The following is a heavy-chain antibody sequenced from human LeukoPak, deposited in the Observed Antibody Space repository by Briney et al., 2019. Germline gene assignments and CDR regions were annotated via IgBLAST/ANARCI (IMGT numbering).Heavy chain of an antibody. V-gene: IGHV4-34*01. CDR2: INHSGST. Sequence: SETLSLTCAVYGGSFSGYYWSWIRQPPGKGLEWIGEINHSGSTNYNPSLKSRVTIPVDTSKNQFSLKLSSVTAADTAVYYCARGTLGYCSSTSCYIPYYFDYWGQGTLVTVSS. J-gene: IGHJ4*02. CDR1: GGSFSGYY. CDR3: ARGTLGYCSSTSCYIPYYFDY. D-gene: IGHD2-2*02.